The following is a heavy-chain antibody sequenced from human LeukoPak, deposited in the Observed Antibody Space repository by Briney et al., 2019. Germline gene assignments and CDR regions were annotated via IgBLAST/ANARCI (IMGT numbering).Heavy chain of an antibody. CDR1: GYTFTSYY. V-gene: IGHV1-46*01. J-gene: IGHJ4*02. CDR3: ARGVTDYDILTGYYH. D-gene: IGHD3-9*01. Sequence: ASVKVSCKASGYTFTSYYMHWVRQAPGQGLEWMGIINPSGGSTSYGQKFQGRVTMTRDTSTSTAYMELSSLRSEDTAVYYCARGVTDYDILTGYYHWGQGTLVTVSS. CDR2: INPSGGST.